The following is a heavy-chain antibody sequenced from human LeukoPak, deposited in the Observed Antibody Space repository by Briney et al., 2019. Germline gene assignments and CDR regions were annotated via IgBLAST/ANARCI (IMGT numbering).Heavy chain of an antibody. CDR2: IRYDGSNK. D-gene: IGHD1-26*01. V-gene: IGHV3-30*02. CDR1: GFTFSSYG. Sequence: GGSLRLSCAASGFTFSSYGMHWVRQAPGKGLEWVAFIRYDGSNKYYADSVKGRFTISRDNSKNALYLQMNSLRAEDTAVYYCAKGQAGRLPVHNWFDPWGQGTLVTVSS. CDR3: AKGQAGRLPVHNWFDP. J-gene: IGHJ5*02.